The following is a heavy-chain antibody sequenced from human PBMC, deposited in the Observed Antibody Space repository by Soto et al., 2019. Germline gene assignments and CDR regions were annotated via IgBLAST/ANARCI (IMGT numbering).Heavy chain of an antibody. D-gene: IGHD6-13*01. J-gene: IGHJ4*02. CDR3: AKGPGAAAGNLDY. CDR1: GFTFTNYA. V-gene: IGHV3-23*01. CDR2: ISGNGGHT. Sequence: GSLRLCFAASGFTFTNYAMNLVRQAPGKGLEWVSSISGNGGHTYYADSVKGRFTISRDNSRNTLYLQMNSLRAEDTALYSCAKGPGAAAGNLDYWGQGTLVTVS.